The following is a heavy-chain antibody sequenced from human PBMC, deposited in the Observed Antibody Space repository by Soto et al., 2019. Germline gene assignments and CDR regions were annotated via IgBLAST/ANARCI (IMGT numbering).Heavy chain of an antibody. CDR2: IIPIFGTA. CDR1: GGTFSSYA. CDR3: ARDQKLLVYSSSDYYYYGMDV. Sequence: QVQLVQSGAEVKKPGSSVKVSCKASGGTFSSYAISWVRQAPGQGLEWMGGIIPIFGTANYAQKFQGRVTITADESTSPAYMELSSLRSEDTAVYYCARDQKLLVYSSSDYYYYGMDVWGQGTTVTVSS. V-gene: IGHV1-69*12. D-gene: IGHD6-6*01. J-gene: IGHJ6*02.